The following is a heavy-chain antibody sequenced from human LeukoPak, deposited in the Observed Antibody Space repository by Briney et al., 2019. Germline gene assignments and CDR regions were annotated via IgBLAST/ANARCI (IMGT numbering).Heavy chain of an antibody. Sequence: PGGFLRLSCAASGFTFSRFWMNWVRQAPGKGLEWVANINQDGSEKSYVDSVKGRFTISRDNARYSLYLQMNSLRAEDTAVYYCARRYFDYWGQGTLVTVSS. J-gene: IGHJ4*02. CDR2: INQDGSEK. CDR3: ARRYFDY. V-gene: IGHV3-7*01. CDR1: GFTFSRFW.